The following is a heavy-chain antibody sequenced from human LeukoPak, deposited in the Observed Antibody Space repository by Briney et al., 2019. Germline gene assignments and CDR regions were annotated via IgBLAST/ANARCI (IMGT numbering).Heavy chain of an antibody. CDR1: GFTFRSYW. CDR2: INTDGSST. V-gene: IGHV3-74*01. J-gene: IGHJ4*02. D-gene: IGHD6-19*01. CDR3: ARAGGSGWYGY. Sequence: GGSLRLSCAASGFTFRSYWMHWVRQAPGKGLVWVSHINTDGSSTTYADSVKGRFTISRDNAKNTLYLQMNSLKADDTAVYYCARAGGSGWYGYWGQGTLVTVSS.